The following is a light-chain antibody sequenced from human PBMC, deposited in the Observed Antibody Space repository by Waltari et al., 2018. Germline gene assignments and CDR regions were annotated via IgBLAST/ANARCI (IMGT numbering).Light chain of an antibody. V-gene: IGKV1-39*01. CDR3: QQSYITPYT. CDR2: SAS. CDR1: QSITGH. Sequence: DIQMTQAPSSLSASVGDRVTMTCRTSQSITGHVNWFQQQPGKAPKLLIHSASALQSGVPSRFSGRGSGTHFTLTISSLQPEDFATYFCQQSYITPYTFGQGTKLEIK. J-gene: IGKJ2*01.